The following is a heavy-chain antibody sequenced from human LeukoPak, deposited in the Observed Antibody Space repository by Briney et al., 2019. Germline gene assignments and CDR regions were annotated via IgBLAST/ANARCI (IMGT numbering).Heavy chain of an antibody. CDR3: ARTASLLPYVY. J-gene: IGHJ4*02. D-gene: IGHD2/OR15-2a*01. CDR2: ISPYNGNT. Sequence: GAAVKVSCKASGYAFTSYGISWVRQAPGQGLEGMGWISPYNGNTNYAQKLQGRVTMTTETSTSTAYMELRSLRSDDTAVYYCARTASLLPYVYWGQGTLVTVSS. CDR1: GYAFTSYG. V-gene: IGHV1-18*01.